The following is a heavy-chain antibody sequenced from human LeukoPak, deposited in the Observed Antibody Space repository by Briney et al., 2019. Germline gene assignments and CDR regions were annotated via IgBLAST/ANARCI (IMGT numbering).Heavy chain of an antibody. CDR1: GFTFSSYA. Sequence: GGSLRLSCAASGFTFSSYAVNWVRQAPGKGLEWVSAISGSGGSTYYADSVKGRFTISRDNSKNTLYLQMNSLRAEDTAVYYCAKRYDSSGYSFDYWGQGTLVTVSS. CDR2: ISGSGGST. V-gene: IGHV3-23*01. D-gene: IGHD3-22*01. CDR3: AKRYDSSGYSFDY. J-gene: IGHJ4*02.